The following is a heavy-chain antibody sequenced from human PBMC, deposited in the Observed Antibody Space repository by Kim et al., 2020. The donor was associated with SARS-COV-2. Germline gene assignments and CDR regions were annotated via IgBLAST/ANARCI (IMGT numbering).Heavy chain of an antibody. D-gene: IGHD3-16*01. CDR2: RT. J-gene: IGHJ6*02. CDR3: ARDRLGGMDV. Sequence: RTNYNPSLKSRVTISGDTAKNQFSLKLSSVTAADTAVYYCARDRLGGMDVWGQGTTVTVSS. V-gene: IGHV4-59*01.